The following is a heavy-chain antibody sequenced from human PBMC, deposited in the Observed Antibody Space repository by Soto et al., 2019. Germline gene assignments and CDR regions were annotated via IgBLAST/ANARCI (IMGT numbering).Heavy chain of an antibody. CDR1: GFTFSSYG. D-gene: IGHD4-17*01. Sequence: GGSLRLSCAASGFTFSSYGMHWVRQAPGKGLEWVAVIWYDGSNKYYADSVKGRFTISRDNSKNTLYLQMNSLRAEDTAVYYCARGTFGDGDYEYFQHWGQGTLVTVSS. CDR3: ARGTFGDGDYEYFQH. CDR2: IWYDGSNK. J-gene: IGHJ1*01. V-gene: IGHV3-33*01.